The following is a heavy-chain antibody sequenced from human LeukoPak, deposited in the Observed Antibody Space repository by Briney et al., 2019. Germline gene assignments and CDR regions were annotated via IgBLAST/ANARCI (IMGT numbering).Heavy chain of an antibody. V-gene: IGHV4-59*01. CDR2: IYYSGST. D-gene: IGHD2-15*01. J-gene: IGHJ3*02. CDR3: ARDKSWGCSGGSCYRPFRAFDI. CDR1: GGSISSYY. Sequence: SETLSLTCTVSGGSISSYYWSWIRQPPGKGLEWIGYIYYSGSTNYNPSLKSRVTISVDTSKNQFSLKLSSVTAADTAVYYCARDKSWGCSGGSCYRPFRAFDIWGQGTMVTVSS.